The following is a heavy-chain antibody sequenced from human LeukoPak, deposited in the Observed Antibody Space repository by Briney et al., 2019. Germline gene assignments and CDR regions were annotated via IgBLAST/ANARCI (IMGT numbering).Heavy chain of an antibody. D-gene: IGHD4-17*01. V-gene: IGHV3-23*01. CDR2: IHTSGDT. Sequence: GGSLRLSCAASGFTFSSYAMSWVRQAPGKGLQWVSAIHTSGDTCYADSVKGRFTISRDTSKNTLYLQINSLRVEDTAVYYCIVFGDSNHWGQGTLVTVSS. J-gene: IGHJ5*02. CDR3: IVFGDSNH. CDR1: GFTFSSYA.